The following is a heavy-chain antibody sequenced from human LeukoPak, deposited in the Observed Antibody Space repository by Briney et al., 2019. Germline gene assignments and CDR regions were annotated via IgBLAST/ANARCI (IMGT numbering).Heavy chain of an antibody. J-gene: IGHJ4*02. Sequence: SEPLSLTXTVSGGSISSSSYYWGWIRQPPGKGLEWIGSLYYSGSTYYHPSLKSRVTMSVDTSKNQFSLKLSSVTAADTAVYYCATQNSGWYGGRDYWGQRTLVTVSS. V-gene: IGHV4-39*01. CDR1: GGSISSSSYY. CDR2: LYYSGST. D-gene: IGHD6-19*01. CDR3: ATQNSGWYGGRDY.